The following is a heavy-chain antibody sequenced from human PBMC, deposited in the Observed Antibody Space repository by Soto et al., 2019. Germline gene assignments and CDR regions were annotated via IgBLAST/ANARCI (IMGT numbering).Heavy chain of an antibody. CDR1: GYSFTSYW. CDR3: ASLSYYSHFWAPTLPYYGMDV. J-gene: IGHJ6*02. CDR2: IDPSDSYT. V-gene: IGHV5-10-1*01. D-gene: IGHD3-3*02. Sequence: PGESLKISCKGSGYSFTSYWISWVRQMPGKGLEWMGRIDPSDSYTNYSPSFQGHVTISADKSISTAYLQWSSLKASDTAMYYCASLSYYSHFWAPTLPYYGMDVWGQGTTVTVSS.